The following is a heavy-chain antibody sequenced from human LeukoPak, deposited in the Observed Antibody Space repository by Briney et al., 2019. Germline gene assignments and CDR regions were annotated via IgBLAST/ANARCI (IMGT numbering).Heavy chain of an antibody. CDR3: ARRPTVVTPPAAFDI. J-gene: IGHJ3*02. V-gene: IGHV4-34*01. Sequence: ASETLSLTCAVYGGSFIDYYWSWIRQPPGKGLEWIGEINQSGSTNYNPSLKSRVTISVDTSKNQFSLKLSSVTAADTAVYYCARRPTVVTPPAAFDIWGRGTMVTVSS. CDR2: INQSGST. D-gene: IGHD4-23*01. CDR1: GGSFIDYY.